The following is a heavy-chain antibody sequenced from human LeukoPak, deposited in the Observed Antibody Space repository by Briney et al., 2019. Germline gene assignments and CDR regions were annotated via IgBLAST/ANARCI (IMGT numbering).Heavy chain of an antibody. CDR1: GGSISSSSYY. J-gene: IGHJ4*02. CDR2: IYYSGST. Sequence: SETLSLTCTVSGGSISSSSYYWGWIRQPPGKGLEWIGSIYYSGSTYYNPSLKSRVTISVDTSKNQFSLKLSSVTAADTAVYYCARHKTAVAGTFDYWGQGTLVTVSS. D-gene: IGHD6-19*01. CDR3: ARHKTAVAGTFDY. V-gene: IGHV4-39*01.